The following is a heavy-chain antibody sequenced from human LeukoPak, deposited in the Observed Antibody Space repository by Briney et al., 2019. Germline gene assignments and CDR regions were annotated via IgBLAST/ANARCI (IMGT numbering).Heavy chain of an antibody. CDR1: GYTFTSYG. V-gene: IGHV1-18*01. Sequence: ASVKVSCKASGYTFTSYGISWVRQAPVQGLEWMGWISAYNGNTNYAQKLQGRVTMTTDTSTSTAYMELRSLRSDDTAVYYCAGHLTTLDSYAFDIWGQGAMVTVSS. J-gene: IGHJ3*02. D-gene: IGHD4-11*01. CDR3: AGHLTTLDSYAFDI. CDR2: ISAYNGNT.